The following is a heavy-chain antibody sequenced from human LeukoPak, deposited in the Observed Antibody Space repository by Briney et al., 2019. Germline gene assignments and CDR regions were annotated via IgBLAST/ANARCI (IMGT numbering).Heavy chain of an antibody. J-gene: IGHJ4*02. Sequence: GGSLRLSCAASGFTFSSYAMHWVRQAPGKGLEYVSAISSNGGSTYYANSVKGRFTISRDNSKNTLYLQMGSLRAEDMAVYYRARDSWELPLGVDYWGQGTLVTVSS. CDR2: ISSNGGST. D-gene: IGHD1-26*01. CDR1: GFTFSSYA. V-gene: IGHV3-64*01. CDR3: ARDSWELPLGVDY.